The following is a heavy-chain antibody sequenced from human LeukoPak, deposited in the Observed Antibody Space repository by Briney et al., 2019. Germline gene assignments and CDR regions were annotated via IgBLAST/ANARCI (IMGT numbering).Heavy chain of an antibody. J-gene: IGHJ4*02. V-gene: IGHV4-61*01. D-gene: IGHD3-10*01. Sequence: SETLSLTCTVSGDSVSSGSYYWRWIRQPPGKGLEWIGHIYNSGSTNYNPSLKSRVTISVDTSKNQFSLKLSSVTAADTAVYYCARVAGGFSMIRGVTDYWGQGTLATVSS. CDR3: ARVAGGFSMIRGVTDY. CDR2: IYNSGST. CDR1: GDSVSSGSYY.